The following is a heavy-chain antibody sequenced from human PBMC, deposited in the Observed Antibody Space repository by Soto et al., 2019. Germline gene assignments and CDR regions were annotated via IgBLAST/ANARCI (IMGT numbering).Heavy chain of an antibody. CDR2: IVVGSGNT. Sequence: ASVKVSCKASGFTFTSSAAQWVRQALGQRLEWIGWIVVGSGNTNYAQKFQERVTITRDMSTSTAYMELSSLRSEDTAVYYCAADPADYVDPRFEYWGQGTLVSVSS. J-gene: IGHJ4*02. CDR1: GFTFTSSA. D-gene: IGHD4-17*01. V-gene: IGHV1-58*01. CDR3: AADPADYVDPRFEY.